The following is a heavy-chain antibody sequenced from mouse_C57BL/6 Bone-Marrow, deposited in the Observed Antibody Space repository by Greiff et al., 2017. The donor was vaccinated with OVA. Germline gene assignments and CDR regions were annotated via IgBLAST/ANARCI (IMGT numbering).Heavy chain of an antibody. J-gene: IGHJ2*01. CDR2: INYDGSST. V-gene: IGHV5-16*01. CDR3: AREGYYGRFDY. Sequence: EVKLMESEGGLVQPGSSMKLSCTASGFTFSDYYMAWVRQVPEKGLEWVANINYDGSSTYYLDSLKSRFIISRDNAKNILYLQMSSLKSEDTATYYCAREGYYGRFDYWGQGTTLTVSS. D-gene: IGHD1-1*01. CDR1: GFTFSDYY.